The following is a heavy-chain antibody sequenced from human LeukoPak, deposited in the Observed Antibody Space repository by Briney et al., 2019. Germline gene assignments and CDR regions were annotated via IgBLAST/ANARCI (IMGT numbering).Heavy chain of an antibody. CDR1: GYTFTSYG. Sequence: ASVKVSCKASGYTFTSYGISWVRQAPGQGLEWMGWISAYNGNTNYAQKLQGRVTMTTDTSTSTAYMELGSLRSDDTAVYYCAREAGAYCSSTSCYYYYYMDVWGKGTTVTISS. D-gene: IGHD2-2*01. J-gene: IGHJ6*03. V-gene: IGHV1-18*01. CDR2: ISAYNGNT. CDR3: AREAGAYCSSTSCYYYYYMDV.